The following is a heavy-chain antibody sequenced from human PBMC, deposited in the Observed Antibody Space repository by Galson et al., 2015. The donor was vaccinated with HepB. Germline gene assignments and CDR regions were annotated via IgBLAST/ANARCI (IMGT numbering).Heavy chain of an antibody. CDR1: GGTFSSYA. CDR2: IIPIFGTA. CDR3: ARVGFDWLHPRYYYYGMDV. J-gene: IGHJ6*02. V-gene: IGHV1-69*06. Sequence: SVKVSCKASGGTFSSYAISWVRQAPGQGLEWMGGIIPIFGTANYAQKFQGRVTITADKSTSTAYMELSSLRSEDTAVYYCARVGFDWLHPRYYYYGMDVWGQGTTVTVSS. D-gene: IGHD3-9*01.